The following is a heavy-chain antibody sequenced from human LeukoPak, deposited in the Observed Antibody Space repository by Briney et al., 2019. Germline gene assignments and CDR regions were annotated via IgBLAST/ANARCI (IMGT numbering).Heavy chain of an antibody. D-gene: IGHD6-19*01. CDR2: IYASGTT. V-gene: IGHV4-4*07. CDR3: ARDVGAQGSGWYSVAFDI. Sequence: PSETLSLTCTVSGASINSKYWSWIRQSAGKGLEWIGRIYASGTTNYSPSLKSRVTMSVDTSKNQFSLNLSSVTAADTGVYYCARDVGAQGSGWYSVAFDIWGQGTMVIVSS. J-gene: IGHJ3*02. CDR1: GASINSKY.